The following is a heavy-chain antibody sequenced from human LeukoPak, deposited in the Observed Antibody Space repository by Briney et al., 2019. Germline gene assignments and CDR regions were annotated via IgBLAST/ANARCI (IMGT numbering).Heavy chain of an antibody. Sequence: GGSLRLSCAASGFTFSDYYMSWIRQAPGKGLEWVSFISGSGSYTKYADSVEGRFTISRDNAKNSLYLQMNSLGAEDTAVYYCARDELATTPYYHYHGMDVWGKGTTVTVSS. D-gene: IGHD2-15*01. CDR2: ISGSGSYT. V-gene: IGHV3-11*06. CDR1: GFTFSDYY. J-gene: IGHJ6*04. CDR3: ARDELATTPYYHYHGMDV.